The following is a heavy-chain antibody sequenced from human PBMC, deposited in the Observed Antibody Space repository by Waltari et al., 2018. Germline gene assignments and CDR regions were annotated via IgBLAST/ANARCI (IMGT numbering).Heavy chain of an antibody. Sequence: EVQLVESGGGLVKPGGSLRLSCAASGFTFSNAWMNWVRQAPGKGLEWVGRIKSKTDGGTTDYAAPVKGRFTISRDDSKNTLYLQMNSLKTEDTAVYYCTTRTVTAVAGLPVDDACDIWGQGTMVTVSS. CDR3: TTRTVTAVAGLPVDDACDI. J-gene: IGHJ3*02. D-gene: IGHD6-19*01. CDR1: GFTFSNAW. CDR2: IKSKTDGGTT. V-gene: IGHV3-15*07.